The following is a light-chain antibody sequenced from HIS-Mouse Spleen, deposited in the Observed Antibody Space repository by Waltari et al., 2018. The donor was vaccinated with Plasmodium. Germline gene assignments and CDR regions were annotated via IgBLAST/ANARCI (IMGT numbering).Light chain of an antibody. CDR3: LQHNSYPIT. CDR2: AAS. V-gene: IGKV1-17*01. CDR1: QCISND. Sequence: DIQMTQSPSSLSASVGGRVTITCRASQCISNDLGWYQQKPGKAPKRLIYAASSLQSVVPSRFSGSGSGTEFTLTISSLQPEDFATYYCLQHNSYPITFGQGTRLEIK. J-gene: IGKJ5*01.